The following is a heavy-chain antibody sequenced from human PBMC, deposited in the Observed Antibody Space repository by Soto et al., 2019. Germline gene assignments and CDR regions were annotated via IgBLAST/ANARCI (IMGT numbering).Heavy chain of an antibody. Sequence: QVQLVQSGAEVKKPGASVKVSCKASGYTFTSYGISWVRQAPGLGLEWMGWISAYNGNTNYAQKLQGRVTMTTDTSTSTAYMELRSLRSDDTAVYYCARAPHGRFLEWSDAFDIWGQGTMVTVSS. D-gene: IGHD3-3*01. CDR3: ARAPHGRFLEWSDAFDI. V-gene: IGHV1-18*01. CDR2: ISAYNGNT. J-gene: IGHJ3*02. CDR1: GYTFTSYG.